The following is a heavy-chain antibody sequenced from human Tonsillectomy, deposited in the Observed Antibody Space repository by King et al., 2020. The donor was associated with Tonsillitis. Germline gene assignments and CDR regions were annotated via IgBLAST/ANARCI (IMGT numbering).Heavy chain of an antibody. J-gene: IGHJ5*02. V-gene: IGHV4-34*01. CDR3: ARGPEEEQQLVGDWFDP. CDR1: GGSFSGYY. Sequence: VQLQQWGAGLLKPSETLSLTCAVYGGSFSGYYWSWIRQPPGKGLEGIGEINHSGSTNYNPSLKSRVTISVDTSKNHFSLKLTSVTAADTAVYYCARGPEEEQQLVGDWFDPWGQGTLVSVSS. CDR2: INHSGST. D-gene: IGHD6-13*01.